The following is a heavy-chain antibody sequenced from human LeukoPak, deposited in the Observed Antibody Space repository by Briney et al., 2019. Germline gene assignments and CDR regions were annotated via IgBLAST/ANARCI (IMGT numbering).Heavy chain of an antibody. J-gene: IGHJ5*02. D-gene: IGHD2-2*01. V-gene: IGHV1-69*13. CDR3: ARVHCSSTSCYAGILSWFDP. Sequence: SVKVSCKTSGYTFTSYAISWVRQAPGQGLEWMGGIIPIFGTANYAQKFQGRVTITADESTSTAYMELSSLRSEGTAVYYCARVHCSSTSCYAGILSWFDPWGQGTLVTVSS. CDR2: IIPIFGTA. CDR1: GYTFTSYA.